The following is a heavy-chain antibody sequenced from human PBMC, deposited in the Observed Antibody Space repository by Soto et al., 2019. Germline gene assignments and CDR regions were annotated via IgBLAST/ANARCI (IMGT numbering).Heavy chain of an antibody. J-gene: IGHJ4*02. V-gene: IGHV4-39*01. Sequence: HLQLQESGPGLVKPSETLSLTCTVSGGSITSNAYYWGWIRQPPGKGLEWLGYIYYSGSASYNPSRKSRVTMSVDTSKNQFSLKLSSVTAADTAVYYCARRPKRGSYSWCFDYWGQGTLVTVSS. CDR3: ARRPKRGSYSWCFDY. D-gene: IGHD1-26*01. CDR1: GGSITSNAYY. CDR2: IYYSGSA.